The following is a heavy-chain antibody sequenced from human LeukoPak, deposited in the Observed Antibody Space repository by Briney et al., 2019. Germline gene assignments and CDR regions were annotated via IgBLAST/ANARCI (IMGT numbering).Heavy chain of an antibody. D-gene: IGHD5-24*01. CDR3: VRDPLARDGFNSLDY. CDR2: IGTTSGAI. V-gene: IGHV3-48*04. CDR1: GFTFNAFG. Sequence: GGSLRLSCAASGFTFNAFGMNWVRQAPGKGLEWVSYIGTTSGAIYYADSVKGRFTMSRDNAKSSLYLQMNILRAEDTAVYYCVRDPLARDGFNSLDYWGQGTLVTVSS. J-gene: IGHJ4*02.